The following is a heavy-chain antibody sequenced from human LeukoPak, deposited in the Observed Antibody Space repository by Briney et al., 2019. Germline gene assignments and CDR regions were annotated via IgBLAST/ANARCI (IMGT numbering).Heavy chain of an antibody. V-gene: IGHV1-8*01. D-gene: IGHD4-17*01. CDR3: ARGRPTYASLDY. CDR2: MNPNSGKT. J-gene: IGHJ4*02. CDR1: GYTFTSYD. Sequence: ASVKVSCKASGYTFTSYDINWVRQATGQEREWMGWMNPNSGKTGYAQKFQGRVTMTRNTSISTAYMELSSLRSEDTAVYYCARGRPTYASLDYWGQGTLVTVSS.